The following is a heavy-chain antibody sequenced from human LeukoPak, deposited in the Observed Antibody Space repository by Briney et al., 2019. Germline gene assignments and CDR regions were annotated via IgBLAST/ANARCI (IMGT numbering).Heavy chain of an antibody. Sequence: GGSLRLSCAASGFTFNNYAMTWVRQAPGKGLEWVSVVSGSGDNTNYADSVKGRFTISRDNSKNTLFLQMNSLRTEDTAVYFCPRWGNDYSQFDSWGQGTLVTVS. J-gene: IGHJ4*02. CDR1: GFTFNNYA. CDR3: PRWGNDYSQFDS. CDR2: VSGSGDNT. D-gene: IGHD4-11*01. V-gene: IGHV3-23*01.